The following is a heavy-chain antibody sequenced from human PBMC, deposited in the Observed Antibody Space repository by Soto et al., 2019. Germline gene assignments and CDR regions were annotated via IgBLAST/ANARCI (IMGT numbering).Heavy chain of an antibody. CDR1: GYTFTSYV. J-gene: IGHJ4*02. D-gene: IGHD2-8*01. CDR3: ARHCTNGVCYSPALDY. CDR2: ISAYNGNT. Sequence: APVKVACKGAGYTFTSYVSSWVRQAPGQGLEWMGWISAYNGNTNYAQKLQGRVTMTTDTSTSTAYMELRSLRSDDTAVYYCARHCTNGVCYSPALDYWGQGTLVTVSS. V-gene: IGHV1-18*01.